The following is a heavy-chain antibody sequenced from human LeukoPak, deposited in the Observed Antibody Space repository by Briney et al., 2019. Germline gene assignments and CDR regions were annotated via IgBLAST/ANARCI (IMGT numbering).Heavy chain of an antibody. CDR2: IKEDGGEQ. V-gene: IGHV3-7*01. CDR1: GFTFSSYW. Sequence: GGSLRLSCAASGFTFSSYWMTWVRQTPGKGLEWVANIKEDGGEQNYVDSVEGRFTISRDNTKNSVFLQMNSLRAEDTAIYYCARDRAVAGLFDNWGQGTLVTVSS. J-gene: IGHJ4*02. CDR3: ARDRAVAGLFDN. D-gene: IGHD6-19*01.